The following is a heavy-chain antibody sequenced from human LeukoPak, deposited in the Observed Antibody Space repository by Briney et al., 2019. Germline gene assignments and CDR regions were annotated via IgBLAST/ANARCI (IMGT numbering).Heavy chain of an antibody. Sequence: GGALRLSCAASGFTFSSYGMHWVRQAPGKGLEWVAFIRYDGSNKYYADSVKGRFTISGDNSKHTLYIQMNSLRAEDTAVYYCAKYYNDSSGYFYYFDYWGQGTLVTVSS. CDR3: AKYYNDSSGYFYYFDY. CDR2: IRYDGSNK. D-gene: IGHD3-22*01. V-gene: IGHV3-30*02. CDR1: GFTFSSYG. J-gene: IGHJ4*02.